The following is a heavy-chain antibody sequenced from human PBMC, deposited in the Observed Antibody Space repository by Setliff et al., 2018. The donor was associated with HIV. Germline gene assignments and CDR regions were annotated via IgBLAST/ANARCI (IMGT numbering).Heavy chain of an antibody. D-gene: IGHD6-19*01. CDR3: TKDHLSGWASDC. CDR1: GFTFSTYW. Sequence: HPGGSLRLSCAASGFTFSTYWMIWVRQAPGKGLEWVAEIKQDGSEEYYVDSVKGRFTISRDNAKNSVYLQMNSLRVEDTAMYYCTKDHLSGWASDCWGQGTLVTVSS. V-gene: IGHV3-7*01. CDR2: IKQDGSEE. J-gene: IGHJ4*02.